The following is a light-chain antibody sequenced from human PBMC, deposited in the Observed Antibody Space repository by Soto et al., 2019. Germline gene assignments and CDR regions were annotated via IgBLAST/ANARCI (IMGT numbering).Light chain of an antibody. J-gene: IGKJ1*01. CDR2: KIS. CDR3: LQATHFPWT. Sequence: EIVLTQSPGTLSLSPGERATLSCRASQSVASSYLAWYQQRPGQPPRLLIHKISNRFSGVPDRFSGSGAGTEFTLKISRVEAEDVGVYYCLQATHFPWTFGQGTKVDIK. V-gene: IGKV2-24*01. CDR1: QSVASSY.